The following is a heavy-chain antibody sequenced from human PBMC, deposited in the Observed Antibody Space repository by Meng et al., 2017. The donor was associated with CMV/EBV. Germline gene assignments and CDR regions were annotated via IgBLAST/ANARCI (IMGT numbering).Heavy chain of an antibody. V-gene: IGHV3-30*04. J-gene: IGHJ4*02. CDR3: VRSGYYFDY. CDR2: ISYDGSNK. D-gene: IGHD3-22*01. Sequence: GESLKISCAASGFTFGSYAMRWVRQAPGKGLEWVAVISYDGSNKYYADSVKGRFTISRDNSKNTLYLQMNSLRAEDTAVYYCVRSGYYFDYWGQGTLVTVSS. CDR1: GFTFGSYA.